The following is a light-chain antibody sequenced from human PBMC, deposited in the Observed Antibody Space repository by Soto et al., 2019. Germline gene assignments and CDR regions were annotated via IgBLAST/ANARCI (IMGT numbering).Light chain of an antibody. CDR1: SSDVGSYNH. CDR3: CSYAGSSTLEV. J-gene: IGLJ2*01. Sequence: QSALTQPASVSGSPGQSITISCTGTSSDVGSYNHVSWYQQHPGKAPKLMIYEGSKRPSGVSNRFSGSKSGNTASLTISGLQAEDEADYYCCSYAGSSTLEVFGSGTKLTVL. CDR2: EGS. V-gene: IGLV2-23*01.